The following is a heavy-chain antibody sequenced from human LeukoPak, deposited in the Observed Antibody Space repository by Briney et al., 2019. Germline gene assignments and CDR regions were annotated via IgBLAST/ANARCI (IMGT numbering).Heavy chain of an antibody. J-gene: IGHJ4*02. D-gene: IGHD6-19*01. CDR1: RFTLSNYW. CDR3: ARQRGSGCLDY. V-gene: IGHV3-7*01. CDR2: IKQDGSET. Sequence: GVSLRLSCAASRFTLSNYWRSWVRQAPGKGPEWVANIKQDGSETYYVDSVKGRFTISRDNAKNSLSLQMNSLRAEDTAVYYCARQRGSGCLDYWGQGTLVTVSS.